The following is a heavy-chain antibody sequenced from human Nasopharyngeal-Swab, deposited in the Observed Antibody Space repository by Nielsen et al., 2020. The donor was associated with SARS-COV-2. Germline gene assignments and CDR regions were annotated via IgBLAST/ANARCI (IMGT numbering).Heavy chain of an antibody. V-gene: IGHV3-23*01. CDR3: AKDTRVASGWYRRYYYYGMDV. Sequence: GGSLRLSCAASGFTFSSYGMHWVRQAPGKGLEWVSAISGSGGSTYYADSVKGRFTISRDNSKNTLYLQMNSLRAEDTVVYYCAKDTRVASGWYRRYYYYGMDVWGQGTTVTVSS. J-gene: IGHJ6*02. D-gene: IGHD6-19*01. CDR1: GFTFSSYG. CDR2: ISGSGGST.